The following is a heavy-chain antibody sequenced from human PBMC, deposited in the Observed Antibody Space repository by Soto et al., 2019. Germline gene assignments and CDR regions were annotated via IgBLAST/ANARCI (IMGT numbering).Heavy chain of an antibody. Sequence: QVQLVQSGGGVVQPGRSLRLSCAASGFTFSIYAMHWVRQAPGKGLEWVALISYDGSIKYFADSVKGRFTISRDNSKNTLYLQMNSLRAEDTALYYCASGAGSFSSYYGMDVWGQGTTVTVSS. CDR3: ASGAGSFSSYYGMDV. CDR1: GFTFSIYA. D-gene: IGHD3-10*01. CDR2: ISYDGSIK. V-gene: IGHV3-30-3*01. J-gene: IGHJ6*02.